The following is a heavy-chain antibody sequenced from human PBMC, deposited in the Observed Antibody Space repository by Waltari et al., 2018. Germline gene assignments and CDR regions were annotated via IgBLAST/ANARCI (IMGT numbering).Heavy chain of an antibody. CDR3: ARDYCDRTYCHGMDV. V-gene: IGHV3-30*04. J-gene: IGHJ6*02. CDR2: ISYNERNI. D-gene: IGHD2-21*01. Sequence: QVQLVESGGGVVQPGRSLRLSCAASEFTFSSYAMHWVRQAPGKGLEGVAVISYNERNIYYVDSVKGRFTISRDNSKKTLYLQMNSLRPEDTAVYYCARDYCDRTYCHGMDVWGQGTTVTVSS. CDR1: EFTFSSYA.